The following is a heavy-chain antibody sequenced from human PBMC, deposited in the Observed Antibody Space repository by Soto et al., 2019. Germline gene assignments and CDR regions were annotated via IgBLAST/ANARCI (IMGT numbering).Heavy chain of an antibody. D-gene: IGHD3-22*01. CDR1: GFTFSSYW. V-gene: IGHV3-74*01. CDR2: MNMDGNRI. J-gene: IGHJ4*02. Sequence: EVQLVESGGGLVQPGGSLRLSCAASGFTFSSYWMHWVRQAPGKGLEWVSRMNMDGNRISYVDSVKGRCTISRDNAKNTLYMEMNSARVEDTAVYYCVRGDGVSYDGHGYLGRHWGQGSLVTVSS. CDR3: VRGDGVSYDGHGYLGRH.